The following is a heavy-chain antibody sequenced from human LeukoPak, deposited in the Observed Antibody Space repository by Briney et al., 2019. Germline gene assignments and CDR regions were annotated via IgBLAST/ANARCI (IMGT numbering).Heavy chain of an antibody. D-gene: IGHD2-2*01. CDR3: ATRYCSSTSCPNWFDP. CDR2: ITPILGIA. J-gene: IGHJ5*02. CDR1: GGTFISYT. V-gene: IGHV1-69*02. Sequence: ASVKVSCKASGGTFISYTISWVRQAPGQGLEWMGRITPILGIANYAQKFQGRVTITADKSTSTAYMELSSLRSEDTAVYYCATRYCSSTSCPNWFDPWGQGTLVTVSS.